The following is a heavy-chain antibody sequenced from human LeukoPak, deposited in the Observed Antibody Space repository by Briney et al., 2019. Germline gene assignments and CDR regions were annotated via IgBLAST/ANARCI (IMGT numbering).Heavy chain of an antibody. CDR3: ARATSRFRGVIDY. CDR1: GGSISSYY. V-gene: IGHV4-59*12. J-gene: IGHJ4*02. CDR2: IYYSGST. D-gene: IGHD3-10*01. Sequence: EPSETLSLTCTVSGGSISSYYWSWIRQPPGKGLEWIGYIYYSGSTNYNPSLKSRVTISVDTSKNQFSLKLSSVTAADTAVYYCARATSRFRGVIDYWGQGTLVTVSS.